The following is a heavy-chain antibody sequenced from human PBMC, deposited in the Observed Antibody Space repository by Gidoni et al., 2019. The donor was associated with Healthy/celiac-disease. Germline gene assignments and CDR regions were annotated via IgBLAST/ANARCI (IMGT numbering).Heavy chain of an antibody. CDR1: GGSFSGYY. J-gene: IGHJ6*02. V-gene: IGHV4-34*01. CDR3: ARAGSSSWYPYYYGMDV. D-gene: IGHD6-13*01. Sequence: QVQLQQWGAGLLKPSETLSLTCAVYGGSFSGYYWSWIRQPPGKGLEWIGEINHSGSTNYTPSLKSRVTISVDTSKNQFSLKLSSVTAADTAVYYCARAGSSSWYPYYYGMDVWGQGTTVTVSS. CDR2: INHSGST.